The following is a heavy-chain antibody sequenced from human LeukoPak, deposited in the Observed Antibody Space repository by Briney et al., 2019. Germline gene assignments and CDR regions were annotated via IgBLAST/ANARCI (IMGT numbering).Heavy chain of an antibody. Sequence: NSSETLSLTCTVSGASISGTDYWGWIRQRPGKGLEWIGRIYHSGSTYYNPSLKSRVTISVDTAKNQFSLKLNSVTAADTAVYYCARVNRLYCGGDCYPPNDAFDIWGQGTMVTVSS. D-gene: IGHD2-21*02. J-gene: IGHJ3*02. CDR3: ARVNRLYCGGDCYPPNDAFDI. CDR2: IYHSGST. V-gene: IGHV4-38-2*02. CDR1: GASISGTDY.